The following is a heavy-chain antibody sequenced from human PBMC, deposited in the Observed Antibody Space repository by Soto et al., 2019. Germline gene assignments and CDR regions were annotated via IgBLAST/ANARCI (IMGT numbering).Heavy chain of an antibody. D-gene: IGHD5-12*01. V-gene: IGHV3-21*01. CDR2: ISSSSSYI. Sequence: EVQLVESGGGPVKPGGSLRLSCAASGFTFSSYSMNWVRQAPGKGLEWVSSISSSSSYIYYADSVKGRFTISRDNAKNSLYLQMNSLRAEDTAVYYCAVVEMATITGADYWGQGTLVTVSS. J-gene: IGHJ4*02. CDR3: AVVEMATITGADY. CDR1: GFTFSSYS.